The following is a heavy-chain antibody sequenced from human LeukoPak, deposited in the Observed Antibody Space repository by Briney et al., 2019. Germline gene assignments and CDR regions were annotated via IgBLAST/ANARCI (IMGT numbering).Heavy chain of an antibody. V-gene: IGHV3-7*01. Sequence: PWGSLRLSCAASGFTFGSYWMSWVCQTPEKGLEWVADISDDGSAKYYLHSVKGRFTISRDNAENSLSLHMDRLGVEDTALYYCARDLGRPAAHTVGHFDFWGRGSLVTVSS. CDR2: ISDDGSAK. D-gene: IGHD6-13*01. CDR1: GFTFGSYW. CDR3: ARDLGRPAAHTVGHFDF. J-gene: IGHJ4*02.